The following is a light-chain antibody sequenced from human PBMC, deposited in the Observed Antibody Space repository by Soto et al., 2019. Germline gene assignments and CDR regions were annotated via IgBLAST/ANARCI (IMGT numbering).Light chain of an antibody. V-gene: IGLV1-40*01. J-gene: IGLJ1*01. CDR3: QSYDKRLTADV. CDR2: GNG. Sequence: QSMLTQPPSVSGAPGQRVTISCSGTSSSIGAGYEVHWYHQLPGTAPKLVVSGNGNRPSGVPDRLSASKSGTSASLAITGLQAEDEGHYYCQSYDKRLTADVFGTGTKATVL. CDR1: SSSIGAGYE.